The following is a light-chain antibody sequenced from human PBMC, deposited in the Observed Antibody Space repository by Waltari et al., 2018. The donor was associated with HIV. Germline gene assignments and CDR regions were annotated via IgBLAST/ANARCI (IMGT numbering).Light chain of an antibody. V-gene: IGLV1-40*01. J-gene: IGLJ3*02. Sequence: QSVLTQPPSVSGAPGQRVTISCTGSSSNIGAGYDVQWYQQLPGAAPKLLIFGADIRPSGVPDRFSCSKSGRSASLASSGRQSDDEADYFCQSYDTDLKSGVFGGGTKVTVL. CDR3: QSYDTDLKSGV. CDR2: GAD. CDR1: SSNIGAGYD.